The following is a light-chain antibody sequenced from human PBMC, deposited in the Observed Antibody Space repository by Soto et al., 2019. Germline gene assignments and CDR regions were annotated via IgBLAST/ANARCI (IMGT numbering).Light chain of an antibody. Sequence: IQLNQSPSSVSASVGDRVTITCRASQSISIWLAWHQQKPGKAPKLLIYDASSLESGVPSRFSGSGSGTEFTLTISSLQPDDFATYYCQQYNSYSAFGQGTKVDI. J-gene: IGKJ1*01. V-gene: IGKV1-5*01. CDR1: QSISIW. CDR2: DAS. CDR3: QQYNSYSA.